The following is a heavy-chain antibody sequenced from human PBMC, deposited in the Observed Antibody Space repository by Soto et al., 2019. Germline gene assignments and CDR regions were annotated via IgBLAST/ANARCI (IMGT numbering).Heavy chain of an antibody. D-gene: IGHD3-9*01. CDR3: ARVNPLGYILTPYYGMDV. V-gene: IGHV3-48*03. CDR1: GFTFSSYE. J-gene: IGHJ6*02. CDR2: ISSSGSTI. Sequence: GGSLRLSCAASGFTFSSYEMNWVRQAPGKGLEWVSYISSSGSTIYYADSVKGRFTISRDNAKNSLYLQMNSLRAEDTAVYYCARVNPLGYILTPYYGMDVWGQGTTVTVSS.